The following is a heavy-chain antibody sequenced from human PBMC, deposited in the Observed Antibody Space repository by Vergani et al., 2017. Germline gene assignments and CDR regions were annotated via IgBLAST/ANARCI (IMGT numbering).Heavy chain of an antibody. D-gene: IGHD2-21*02. CDR2: IIPIFGTA. CDR1: GGTFSSYA. V-gene: IGHV1-69*13. CDR3: ARDVNGAYCGGDYYSGAGDAFDI. Sequence: QVQLVQSGAEVKKPGSSVKVSCKASGGTFSSYAISWVRQAPGQGLEWMGRIIPIFGTANYAQKFQGRVTITADESTSTAYMELSSLRSEDTAVYYCARDVNGAYCGGDYYSGAGDAFDIWGQGTMVTVSS. J-gene: IGHJ3*02.